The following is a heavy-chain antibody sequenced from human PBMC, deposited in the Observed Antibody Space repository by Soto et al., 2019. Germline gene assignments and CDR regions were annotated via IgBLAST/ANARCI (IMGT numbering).Heavy chain of an antibody. CDR2: IYYTGST. D-gene: IGHD6-13*01. J-gene: IGHJ5*02. CDR3: ASYWDSSSWYWFYP. V-gene: IGHV4-59*01. CDR1: GGSISNYY. Sequence: SETLSLTCTVSGGSISNYYWSWIRQPPGKGLEWIGYIYYTGSTNYNPSLKSRVTISVDTSKNQFSLQLSSVTAADTAMYYCASYWDSSSWYWFYPWGQGTLVTVSA.